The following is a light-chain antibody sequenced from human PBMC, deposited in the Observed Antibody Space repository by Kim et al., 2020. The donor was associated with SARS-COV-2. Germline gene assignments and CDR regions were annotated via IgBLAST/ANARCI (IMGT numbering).Light chain of an antibody. Sequence: RATINCKSSQSILYSSNNKYCLAWYQQKPGQPPKLLIDWASTRESGVPDRFSGSGSGTDFTLTINNLQAEDVAVYYCQHYFRLPLTFGGGTKLEIK. J-gene: IGKJ4*01. CDR2: WAS. CDR1: QSILYSSNNKYC. CDR3: QHYFRLPLT. V-gene: IGKV4-1*01.